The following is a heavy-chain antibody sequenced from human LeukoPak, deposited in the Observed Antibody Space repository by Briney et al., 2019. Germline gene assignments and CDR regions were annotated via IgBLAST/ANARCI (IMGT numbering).Heavy chain of an antibody. CDR2: IAYDGSNK. J-gene: IGHJ4*02. D-gene: IGHD6-6*01. CDR3: ARDRLVLRPRSSSDY. CDR1: GFTFSSYA. V-gene: IGHV3-30-3*01. Sequence: GRSLRLSCAASGFTFSSYAMHWVRQAPGKGLEWVAVIAYDGSNKYYADSVKGRFTISRDDAKNSLYLQMNSLRAEATAIYYCARDRLVLRPRSSSDYWGQGTLVTVSS.